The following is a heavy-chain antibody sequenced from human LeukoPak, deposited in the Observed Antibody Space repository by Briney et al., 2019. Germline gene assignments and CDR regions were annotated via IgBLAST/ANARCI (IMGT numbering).Heavy chain of an antibody. CDR1: GFTFSIYW. CDR3: ARDNMDSGLFDY. CDR2: INSDGSST. D-gene: IGHD5-12*01. J-gene: IGHJ4*02. V-gene: IGHV3-74*01. Sequence: VGSLRLSCAASGFTFSIYWMHRVRQAPGEGLVWVSRINSDGSSTSYADTVKGRFTISRDNAKNTLYLHMNSLRAEDPAVYYCARDNMDSGLFDYWGQGTLVTVSP.